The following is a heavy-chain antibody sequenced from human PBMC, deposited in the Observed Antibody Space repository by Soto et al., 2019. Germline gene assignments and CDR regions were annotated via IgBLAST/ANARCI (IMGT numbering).Heavy chain of an antibody. J-gene: IGHJ6*02. CDR3: AADSSGWYEEGPDYYYYGMDV. D-gene: IGHD6-19*01. CDR1: GGSISSYY. V-gene: IGHV4-59*08. CDR2: IYYSGST. Sequence: PSETLSLTCTVSGGSISSYYWSWIRQPPGKGLEWIGYIYYSGSTNYNPSLKSRVTISVDTSKNQFSLKLSSVTAADTAVYYCAADSSGWYEEGPDYYYYGMDVWGQGTTVTVSS.